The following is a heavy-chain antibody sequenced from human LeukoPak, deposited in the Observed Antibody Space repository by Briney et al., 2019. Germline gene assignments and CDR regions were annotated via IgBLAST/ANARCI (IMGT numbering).Heavy chain of an antibody. V-gene: IGHV4-34*01. CDR2: INHSGST. D-gene: IGHD6-19*01. Sequence: SETLSLTCAVYGGSFSGYYWSWIRQPPGKGLEWIGEINHSGSTNYNPSLKSRVTISVDTSKNQFSLKLSSVTAADTAVYYCARLATYSSGPHYFDYWGQGTLVTVSS. CDR3: ARLATYSSGPHYFDY. CDR1: GGSFSGYY. J-gene: IGHJ4*02.